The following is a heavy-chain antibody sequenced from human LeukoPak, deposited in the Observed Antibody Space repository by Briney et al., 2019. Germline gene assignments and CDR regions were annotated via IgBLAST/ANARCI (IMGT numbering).Heavy chain of an antibody. D-gene: IGHD6-13*01. CDR2: IYYSGST. CDR3: ARSPSSGWYFPFDY. CDR1: GGSISSYY. Sequence: KPSETLSLTCTVSGGSISSYYWSWIRQPPGKGLEWIGYIYYSGSTNYNPSLKSRVTISIDTSKNQFSLKLSSVTAADTAVYYCARSPSSGWYFPFDYWGQGTQVTVSS. V-gene: IGHV4-59*01. J-gene: IGHJ4*02.